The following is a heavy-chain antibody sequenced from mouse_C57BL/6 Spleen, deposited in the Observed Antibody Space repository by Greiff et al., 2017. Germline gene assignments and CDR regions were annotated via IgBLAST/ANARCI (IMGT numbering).Heavy chain of an antibody. CDR1: GFTFSDYG. CDR3: ARTYYYGSSHFDY. Sequence: VQLQQSGGGLVKPGGSLKLSCAASGFTFSDYGMHWVRQAPEKGLEWVAYISSGSSTIYYADTVKGRFTISRDNAKNTLFLQMTSLRSEDTAMYYCARTYYYGSSHFDYWGQGTTLTVSS. CDR2: ISSGSSTI. D-gene: IGHD1-1*01. V-gene: IGHV5-17*01. J-gene: IGHJ2*01.